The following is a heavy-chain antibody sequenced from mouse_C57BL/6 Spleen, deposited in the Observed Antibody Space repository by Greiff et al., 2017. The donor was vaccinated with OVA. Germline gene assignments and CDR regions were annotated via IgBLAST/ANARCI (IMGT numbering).Heavy chain of an antibody. J-gene: IGHJ4*01. CDR2: IHPNSGST. V-gene: IGHV1-64*01. Sequence: VKLQQPGAELVKPGASVKLSCKASGYTFTSYWMHWVKQRPGQGLEWIGMIHPNSGSTNYNEKFKSKATLTVDKSSSTAYMQLSSLTSEDSAVYYCARGSSGHYAMDYWGQGTSVTVSS. CDR1: GYTFTSYW. CDR3: ARGSSGHYAMDY. D-gene: IGHD3-2*02.